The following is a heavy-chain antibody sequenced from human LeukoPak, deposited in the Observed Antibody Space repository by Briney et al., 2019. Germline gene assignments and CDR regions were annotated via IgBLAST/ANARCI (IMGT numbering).Heavy chain of an antibody. J-gene: IGHJ3*01. CDR2: ISPTSGAT. D-gene: IGHD1/OR15-1a*01. CDR1: GYTFTDYY. V-gene: IGHV1-2*02. Sequence: GSVKVSCKASGYTFTDYYMHWVRQAPGQGLDWVAWISPTSGATNYAQKFQGRVTMTRDTSNNTSYMELSRLRSDDTAVYYCAREFRTTTWSFDAFDLWGQGTMVTVSS. CDR3: AREFRTTTWSFDAFDL.